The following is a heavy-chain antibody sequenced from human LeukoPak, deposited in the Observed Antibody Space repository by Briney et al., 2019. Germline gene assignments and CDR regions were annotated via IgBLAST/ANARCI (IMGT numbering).Heavy chain of an antibody. CDR3: ARVSQLAPNWFDP. CDR1: GFTFSDYY. V-gene: IGHV3-11*01. J-gene: IGHJ5*02. D-gene: IGHD6-6*01. Sequence: GGSLRLSCAASGFTFSDYYMSWIRQAPGKGLEWVSYISSSGSTIYYADSVKGRFTISRDNAKNSLYLQMNGLRAEDTAVYYCARVSQLAPNWFDPWGQGTLVTVSS. CDR2: ISSSGSTI.